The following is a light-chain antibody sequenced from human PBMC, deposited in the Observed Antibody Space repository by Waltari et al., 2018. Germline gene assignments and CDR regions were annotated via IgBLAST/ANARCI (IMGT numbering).Light chain of an antibody. CDR2: SND. CDR3: GTWDDSLKGWV. CDR1: SSNIGSNY. Sequence: QSVLPQPPSASGTPGQRVTISCSGSSSNIGSNYVNWYQQFPGTAPKVLIYSNDQRPSGVPDRFSGSKSGTSASLAISGLQSEGEADYYWGTWDDSLKGWVFGGGTKLTVL. J-gene: IGLJ3*02. V-gene: IGLV1-44*01.